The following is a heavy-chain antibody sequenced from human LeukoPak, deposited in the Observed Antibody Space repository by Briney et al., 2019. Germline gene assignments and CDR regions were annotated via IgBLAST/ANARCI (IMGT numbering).Heavy chain of an antibody. CDR3: ARLRVVVPAAHSPQYYFDY. D-gene: IGHD2-2*01. V-gene: IGHV5-51*01. J-gene: IGHJ4*02. CDR1: GYSFTSYW. CDR2: IYPGDSDT. Sequence: GESLKISCKGSGYSFTSYWIGWVRQMPGKGLEWMGIIYPGDSDTRYSPSFQGQVTISADKSISTAYLQWSSLKASDTAMYYCARLRVVVPAAHSPQYYFDYWGQGTLVTVSS.